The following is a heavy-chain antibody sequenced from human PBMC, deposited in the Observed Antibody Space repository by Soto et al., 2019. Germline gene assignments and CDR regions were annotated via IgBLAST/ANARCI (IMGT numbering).Heavy chain of an antibody. CDR2: LGSMYYNGNI. V-gene: IGHV4-39*01. CDR3: ARHFCSADSCPDGFDI. J-gene: IGHJ3*02. D-gene: IGHD2-15*01. CDR1: GGSITTSSYY. Sequence: QVHLQESGPGLVKPSETLFLTCTVSGGSITTSSYYWGWIRQAPGKGLEWIGSLGSMYYNGNICYNPSLKSRVTISEDTSKNQFSLKLISVTAADTALYYCARHFCSADSCPDGFDIWGPGTKVAVYS.